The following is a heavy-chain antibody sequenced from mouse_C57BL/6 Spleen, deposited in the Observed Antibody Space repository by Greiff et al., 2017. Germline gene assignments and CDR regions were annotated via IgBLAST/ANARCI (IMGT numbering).Heavy chain of an antibody. J-gene: IGHJ2*01. CDR1: GYSITSGYY. CDR2: ISYDGSN. V-gene: IGHV3-6*01. Sequence: DVKLQESGPGLVKPSQSLSLTCSVTGYSITSGYYWNWIRQFPGNKLEWMGYISYDGSNNYNPSLKNRISITRDTSKNQFFLKLNSVTTEDTATYYCARGTSYWGQGTTLTVSS. CDR3: ARGTSY. D-gene: IGHD6-1*01.